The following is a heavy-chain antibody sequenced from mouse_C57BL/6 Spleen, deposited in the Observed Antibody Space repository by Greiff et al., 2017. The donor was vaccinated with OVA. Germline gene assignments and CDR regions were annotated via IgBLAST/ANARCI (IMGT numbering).Heavy chain of an antibody. CDR2: ISYDGSN. CDR3: ARDLDWDSGY. V-gene: IGHV3-6*01. J-gene: IGHJ2*01. CDR1: GYSITSGYY. Sequence: VQLQQSGPGLVKPSQSLSLTCSVTGYSITSGYYWNWIRQFPGNKLEWMGYISYDGSNNYNPSLKNRISITRDTSKNQFFLKLNSVTTEDTATYYCARDLDWDSGYWGQGTTLTVSS. D-gene: IGHD3-3*01.